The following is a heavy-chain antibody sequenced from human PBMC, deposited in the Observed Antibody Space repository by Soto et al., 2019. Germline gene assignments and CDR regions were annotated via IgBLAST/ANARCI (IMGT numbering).Heavy chain of an antibody. CDR2: INPSGAST. CDR3: ASAYNAYQRQHVFDI. D-gene: IGHD3-16*01. J-gene: IGHJ3*02. CDR1: GYSFNSYY. Sequence: QVQLVQSGAEVKKPGASVKVACKASGYSFNSYYMHCVRQAPGQGPEWMGVINPSGASTSYAQKFHGRVTVTSDTSTSTGYMELRGLRSEDTALYCCASAYNAYQRQHVFDIWGQGTLVTVSS. V-gene: IGHV1-46*02.